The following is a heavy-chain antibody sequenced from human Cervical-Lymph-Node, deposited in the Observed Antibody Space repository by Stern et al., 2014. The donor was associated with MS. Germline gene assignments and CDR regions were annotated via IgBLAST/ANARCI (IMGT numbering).Heavy chain of an antibody. CDR2: IWYDGSNK. V-gene: IGHV3-33*01. J-gene: IGHJ4*02. Sequence: QMQLVQSGGGVVQPGRSLRLSCAASGFTFSSYGMHWVRQAPGKGLEWVAVIWYDGSNKYYADSVKGRFTISRDNSKNTLYLQMNSLRAEDTAVYYCARDGDGYSSGWTYYFDYWGQGTLVTVSS. D-gene: IGHD6-19*01. CDR3: ARDGDGYSSGWTYYFDY. CDR1: GFTFSSYG.